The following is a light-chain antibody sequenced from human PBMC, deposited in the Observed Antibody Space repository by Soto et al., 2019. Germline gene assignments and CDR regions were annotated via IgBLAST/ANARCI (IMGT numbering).Light chain of an antibody. CDR2: DVS. CDR3: SSFTRGSTWV. Sequence: QSALTQPASVSGSPGQSITISCTGTSSDVGHYNYVSWYQHHPGKAPKLIIYDVSNRPSGVSDRFSGSKSGNTASLTISGLRAEDEADYYCSSFTRGSTWVFGGGTQLTVL. V-gene: IGLV2-14*03. CDR1: SSDVGHYNY. J-gene: IGLJ3*02.